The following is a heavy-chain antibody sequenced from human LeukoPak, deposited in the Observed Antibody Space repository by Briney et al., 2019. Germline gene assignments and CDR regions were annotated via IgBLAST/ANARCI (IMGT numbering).Heavy chain of an antibody. CDR1: GFTFSSYA. V-gene: IGHV3-23*01. D-gene: IGHD3-16*02. CDR3: AKDLGDYVWGSYRYTGAFDI. J-gene: IGHJ3*02. Sequence: PGGSLRLSCAASGFTFSSYAMSWVRQAPGKGLEWVSAISGSGGSTYYADSVKGRFTISRDNSKNTLYLQMNSLRAGDTAVYYCAKDLGDYVWGSYRYTGAFDIWGQGTMVTVSS. CDR2: ISGSGGST.